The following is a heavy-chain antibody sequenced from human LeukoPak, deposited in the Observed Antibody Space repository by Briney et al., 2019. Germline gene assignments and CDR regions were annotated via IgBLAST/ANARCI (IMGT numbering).Heavy chain of an antibody. CDR3: ARDGSLPDY. J-gene: IGHJ4*02. CDR1: GFTFSSYC. CDR2: INSDGSTT. V-gene: IGHV3-74*01. Sequence: GGSLRLSCAASGFTFSSYCMHWVRQAPGKGLVWVSRINSDGSTTSYADSVKGRFTISTDNAKNTLYLQTNSLRAEDTAVYYCARDGSLPDYWGRGTLVTVSS.